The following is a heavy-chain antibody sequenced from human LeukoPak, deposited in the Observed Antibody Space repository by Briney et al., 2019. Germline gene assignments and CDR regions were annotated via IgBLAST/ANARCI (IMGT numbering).Heavy chain of an antibody. CDR3: VRDPFLSGDY. CDR2: INRNGSIT. V-gene: IGHV3-74*01. Sequence: PGGSVGLSCVASGFTLSDYWMHWVRQAPGKGLAWVSRINRNGSITNYAESVRGRFTISRDNARNTLDLQMNSLRAEDTAVYYCVRDPFLSGDYWGLGTLVTVSS. J-gene: IGHJ4*02. D-gene: IGHD3-3*01. CDR1: GFTLSDYW.